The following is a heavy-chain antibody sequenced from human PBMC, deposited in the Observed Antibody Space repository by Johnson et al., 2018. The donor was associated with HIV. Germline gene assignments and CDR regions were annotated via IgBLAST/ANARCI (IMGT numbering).Heavy chain of an antibody. Sequence: QVQLVESGGGLVQPGRSLRLSCAASGFTFSSYAMHWVRQAPGKGLEWVAVISYDGSNKYYADSVKGRFTISRDNSKNTLYLQMNSLRAEDTAVYYCAAAEYDAFDIWGQGTMVTVSS. CDR1: GFTFSSYA. J-gene: IGHJ3*02. V-gene: IGHV3-30*04. D-gene: IGHD6-6*01. CDR2: ISYDGSNK. CDR3: AAAEYDAFDI.